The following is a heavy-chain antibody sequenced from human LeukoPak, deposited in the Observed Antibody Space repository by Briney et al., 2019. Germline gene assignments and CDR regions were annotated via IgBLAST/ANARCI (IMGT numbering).Heavy chain of an antibody. CDR3: ARDSSSRYYYDSSGYYGY. Sequence: SVKVSCKASGGTFSSYAISWVRQAPGQGLEWMGRIIPILGIANYAQKFQGRVTITADKSTSTAYMELSSLRSEDTAVYYCARDSSSRYYYDSSGYYGYWGQGTLVTVSS. CDR1: GGTFSSYA. V-gene: IGHV1-69*04. J-gene: IGHJ4*02. CDR2: IIPILGIA. D-gene: IGHD3-22*01.